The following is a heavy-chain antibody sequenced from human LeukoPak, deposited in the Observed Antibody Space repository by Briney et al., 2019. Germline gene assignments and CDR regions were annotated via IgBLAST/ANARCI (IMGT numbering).Heavy chain of an antibody. CDR2: MNTDGTNT. Sequence: GGSLRLSCAASGFTFSIHWMHWVRQTPGQGLVWVSRMNTDGTNTAYADSVKGRFTISRDNAGNTLFLQMNSLSPEDTAVYYCAREGSFSGIYALQYWGQGTVVTVSS. D-gene: IGHD1-26*01. V-gene: IGHV3-74*01. CDR1: GFTFSIHW. CDR3: AREGSFSGIYALQY. J-gene: IGHJ4*02.